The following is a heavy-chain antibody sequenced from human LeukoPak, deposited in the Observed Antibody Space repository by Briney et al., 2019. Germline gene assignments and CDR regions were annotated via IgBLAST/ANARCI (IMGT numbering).Heavy chain of an antibody. CDR1: GGSISSGGYY. Sequence: SETLSLTCTVSGGSISSGGYYWSWIRQHPGKGLEWIGYIYYSGSTYYNPSLKSRVTISVDTSKNQFSLKLSSVTAADTAVYYCARERGCSSTSCYFDYWGQGTLVTVSS. CDR2: IYYSGST. CDR3: ARERGCSSTSCYFDY. D-gene: IGHD2-2*01. J-gene: IGHJ4*02. V-gene: IGHV4-31*03.